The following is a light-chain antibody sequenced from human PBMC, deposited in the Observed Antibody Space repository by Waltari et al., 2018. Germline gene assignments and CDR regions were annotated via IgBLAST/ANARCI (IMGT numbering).Light chain of an antibody. CDR3: LLSYSGVVV. CDR1: TVAVYSGQY. Sequence: QAVVTQEPSLTVSPGGTVPLTCGSSTVAVYSGQYPYWFQQKPGQAPRKLIYDTTRKHAWTPARCSGSLLGDKAALTLSGAQPEDEADYYCLLSYSGVVVFGGGTKLTVL. J-gene: IGLJ2*01. V-gene: IGLV7-46*01. CDR2: DTT.